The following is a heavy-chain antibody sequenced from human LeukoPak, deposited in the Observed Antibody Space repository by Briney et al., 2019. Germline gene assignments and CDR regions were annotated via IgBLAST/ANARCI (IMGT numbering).Heavy chain of an antibody. CDR2: IIPIFGTA. D-gene: IGHD3-10*01. CDR1: GGTFSSYA. Sequence: ASVKVSCKASGGTFSSYAISWVRQAPGQGLEWMGGIIPIFGTANYAQKFQGRVTITADKSTSTAYMELSSLRSEDTAVYYCARGKDYYGSGSYLDYWGQGTLVTVSS. J-gene: IGHJ4*02. V-gene: IGHV1-69*06. CDR3: ARGKDYYGSGSYLDY.